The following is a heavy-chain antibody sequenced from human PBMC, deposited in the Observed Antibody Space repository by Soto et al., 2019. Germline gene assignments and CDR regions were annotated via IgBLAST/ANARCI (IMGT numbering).Heavy chain of an antibody. Sequence: GSLRLSCAASGFTFSSYAMHWVRQAPGKGLEWVAVISYDGSNKYYADSVKGRFTISRDNSKNTLYLQMNSLRAEDTAVYYCAREGRYSNYGMDVWGQGTTVTVSS. V-gene: IGHV3-30-3*01. CDR2: ISYDGSNK. D-gene: IGHD1-26*01. J-gene: IGHJ6*02. CDR1: GFTFSSYA. CDR3: AREGRYSNYGMDV.